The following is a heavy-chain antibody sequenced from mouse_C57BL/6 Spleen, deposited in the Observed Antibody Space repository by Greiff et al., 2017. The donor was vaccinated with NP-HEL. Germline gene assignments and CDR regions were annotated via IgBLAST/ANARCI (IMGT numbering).Heavy chain of an antibody. Sequence: QVQLKQPGAELVKPGASVKVSCKASGYTFTSYWMHWVKQRPGQGLEWIGRIHPSDSDTNYNQKFKGKATLTVDKSSSTAYMQLSSLTSEDSAVYYCAIGDYDVRGYAMDYWGQGTSVTVSS. D-gene: IGHD2-4*01. J-gene: IGHJ4*01. CDR3: AIGDYDVRGYAMDY. CDR1: GYTFTSYW. V-gene: IGHV1-74*01. CDR2: IHPSDSDT.